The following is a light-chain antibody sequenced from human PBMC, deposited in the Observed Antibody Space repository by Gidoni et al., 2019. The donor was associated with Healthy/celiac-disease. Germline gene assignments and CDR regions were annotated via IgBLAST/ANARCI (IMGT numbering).Light chain of an antibody. CDR1: SSNIGAGYD. J-gene: IGLJ2*01. Sequence: QSVLTQPPSVSGAPGQRVTIYCTGSSSNIGAGYDVHWYPQLPGTAPKLLIYGNSNRPSGVPDRFSGSKSGTSASLAITGLQAEDEADYYCQSYDSSLSAHVVFGGGTKLTVL. CDR2: GNS. V-gene: IGLV1-40*01. CDR3: QSYDSSLSAHVV.